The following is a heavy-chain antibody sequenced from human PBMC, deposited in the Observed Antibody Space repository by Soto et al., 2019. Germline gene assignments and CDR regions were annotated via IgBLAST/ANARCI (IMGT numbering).Heavy chain of an antibody. CDR2: IKSKTDGGTT. V-gene: IGHV3-15*01. J-gene: IGHJ4*02. D-gene: IGHD3-9*01. CDR3: TTAYYDILTGYYKNDY. CDR1: GFTFSNAW. Sequence: EVQLVESGGGLVKPGGSLRLSCAASGFTFSNAWMSWVRQAPGKGLEWVGRIKSKTDGGTTDYAAPVKGRFTISRDDSKNTLYLQMNSLKTEDTAVYYCTTAYYDILTGYYKNDYWGQGTLVTVSS.